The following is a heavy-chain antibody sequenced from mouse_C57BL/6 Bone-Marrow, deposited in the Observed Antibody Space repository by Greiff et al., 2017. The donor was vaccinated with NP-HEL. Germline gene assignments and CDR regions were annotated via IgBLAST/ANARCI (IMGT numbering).Heavy chain of an antibody. CDR3: ARPGTTVVPHWYVEV. J-gene: IGHJ1*03. CDR2: IYPGDGDT. Sequence: VQLVESGAELVKPGASVKISCKASGYAFSSYWMNWVKQRPGKGLEWIGQIYPGDGDTNYHGTFKGKATLTADKSSSTAYMQLSSMTDEDSAVYFGARPGTTVVPHWYVEVWGTGTTVTVSS. CDR1: GYAFSSYW. V-gene: IGHV1-80*01. D-gene: IGHD1-1*01.